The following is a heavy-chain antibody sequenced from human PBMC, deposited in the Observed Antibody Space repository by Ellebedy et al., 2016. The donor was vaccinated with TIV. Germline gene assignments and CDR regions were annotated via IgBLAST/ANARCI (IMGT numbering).Heavy chain of an antibody. V-gene: IGHV3-23*01. D-gene: IGHD2-15*01. CDR2: ISGSGGST. CDR1: GFTFSSDA. CDR3: AKDGASGWWSPQHY. Sequence: GGSLRLSCAASGFTFSSDAMSWVRQAPGKGLEWVSAISGSGGSTYYADSVKGRFTISRDNSKNTLYLQMNSLRAEDTAVYYCAKDGASGWWSPQHYWGQGTLVTVSS. J-gene: IGHJ4*02.